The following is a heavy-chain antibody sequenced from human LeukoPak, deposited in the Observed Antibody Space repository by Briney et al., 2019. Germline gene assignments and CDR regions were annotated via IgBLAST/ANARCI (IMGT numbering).Heavy chain of an antibody. CDR2: IYYSGST. J-gene: IGHJ4*02. D-gene: IGHD3-3*01. V-gene: IGHV4-59*01. CDR1: GGSISSYY. Sequence: SETLSLTCTVSGGSISSYYWSWIRQPPGKGLEWIGYIYYSGSTNYNPSLKSRVTISVDTSKNQFSLKLSSVTAADTAVYYCARGSVAKSGWYYFDYWGQGTLVTVSS. CDR3: ARGSVAKSGWYYFDY.